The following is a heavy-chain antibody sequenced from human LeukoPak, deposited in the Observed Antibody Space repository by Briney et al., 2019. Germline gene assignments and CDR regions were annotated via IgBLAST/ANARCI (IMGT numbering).Heavy chain of an antibody. J-gene: IGHJ4*02. D-gene: IGHD4-17*01. CDR1: GGSISGYY. Sequence: SETLSLTCTVSGGSISGYYWTWIRQPPGKGLEWIGYIYYSGSTNYNPSLKSRVTMSVDTSKNQFSLKLSSVTAADTAVYYCARTPYGDYLDYWGQGTLVTVSS. CDR2: IYYSGST. V-gene: IGHV4-59*12. CDR3: ARTPYGDYLDY.